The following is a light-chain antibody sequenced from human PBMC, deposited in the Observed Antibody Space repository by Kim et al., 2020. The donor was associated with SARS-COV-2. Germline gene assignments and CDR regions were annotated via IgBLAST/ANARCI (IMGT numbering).Light chain of an antibody. CDR3: QQYGASPQT. CDR2: GAS. V-gene: IGKV3-20*01. CDR1: QSVTSNY. Sequence: EIVLAQSPGTLSLSPGERATLSCRASQSVTSNYLAWYQQRPGQAPRLLIYGASNRATGIPARFSGSGSGTDFTLTISRLEPEDFAVYYCQQYGASPQTFGQGTKLE. J-gene: IGKJ2*01.